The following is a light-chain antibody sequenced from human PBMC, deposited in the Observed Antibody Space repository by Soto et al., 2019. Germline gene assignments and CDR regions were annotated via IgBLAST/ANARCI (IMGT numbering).Light chain of an antibody. CDR2: DVT. Sequence: QSAQTQPASVSGSPGQSITISCTGTSSDVGAYNYVSWYQQLPDKAPKLMIYDVTYRPSGVSNRFSGSKSGNTASLTISGLQAEDEADYFCSSYTTSSTLVFGGGTKLTVL. J-gene: IGLJ3*02. CDR1: SSDVGAYNY. CDR3: SSYTTSSTLV. V-gene: IGLV2-14*03.